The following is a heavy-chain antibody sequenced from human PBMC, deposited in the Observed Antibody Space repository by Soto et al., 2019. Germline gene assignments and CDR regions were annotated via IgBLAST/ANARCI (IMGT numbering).Heavy chain of an antibody. CDR2: ISSSSSTI. J-gene: IGHJ4*02. V-gene: IGHV3-48*01. CDR3: ARPTCYYDSSGPPAY. CDR1: GFTFSTYS. D-gene: IGHD3-22*01. Sequence: EVQLVESGGGLVQPGGSLRLSCAASGFTFSTYSMNWVRQAPGKGLEWVSYISSSSSTIFYTDSVKGRFTVSRDNAKNSLYLQVNSLRAEDTAVYYCARPTCYYDSSGPPAYWGQGTLVTVSS.